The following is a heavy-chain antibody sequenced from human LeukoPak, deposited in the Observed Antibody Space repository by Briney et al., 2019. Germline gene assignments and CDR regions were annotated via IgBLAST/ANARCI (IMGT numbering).Heavy chain of an antibody. D-gene: IGHD2-21*01. CDR3: ALTCGGDCYSENWFDP. CDR2: IIPIFGTA. CDR1: GGTFSSYA. J-gene: IGHJ5*02. Sequence: SVKVSCKASGGTFSSYAISWVRQAPGQGLEWMGGIIPIFGTANCAQKFQGRVTITTDESTSTAYMELSSLRSEDTAVYYCALTCGGDCYSENWFDPWGQGTLVTVSS. V-gene: IGHV1-69*05.